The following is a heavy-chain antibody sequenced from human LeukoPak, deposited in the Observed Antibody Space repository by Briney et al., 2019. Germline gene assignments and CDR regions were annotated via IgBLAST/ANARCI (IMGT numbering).Heavy chain of an antibody. D-gene: IGHD6-13*01. Sequence: GGSLRLSCAASGFTFSSYAMSWVRQAPGKGLEWVSAISGSGGSTYYADSVKGRFTISRDNSKNTLYLQMNSLRAEDTAVYYCAKSPRLRVPLGSSSLYYFDYWGQGTLVTVSS. CDR3: AKSPRLRVPLGSSSLYYFDY. CDR2: ISGSGGST. J-gene: IGHJ4*02. V-gene: IGHV3-23*01. CDR1: GFTFSSYA.